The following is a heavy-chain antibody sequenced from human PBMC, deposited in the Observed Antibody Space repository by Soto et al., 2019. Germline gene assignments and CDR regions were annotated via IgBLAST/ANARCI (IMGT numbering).Heavy chain of an antibody. D-gene: IGHD3-22*01. Sequence: SETLSLTCTVSGGSISSGGYYWSWIRQHPGKGLEWIGYIYYSGSTYYNPSLKSRVTISVDTSKNQFSLKLSSVTAADTAVYYRARANYYDSSGYSYFDYWGQGTLVTVSS. CDR1: GGSISSGGYY. J-gene: IGHJ4*02. V-gene: IGHV4-31*03. CDR2: IYYSGST. CDR3: ARANYYDSSGYSYFDY.